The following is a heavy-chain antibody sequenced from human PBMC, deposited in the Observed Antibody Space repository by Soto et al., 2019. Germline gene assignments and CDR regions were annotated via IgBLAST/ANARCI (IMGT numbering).Heavy chain of an antibody. CDR2: INAGNGNT. Sequence: ASVKVSCKASGYTVTSYAMHWVRQAPGQRLEWMGWINAGNGNTKYSQKFQGRVTITRDTSASTAYMELSSLRSEDTAVYYCARDFSWFGELIASDYWGQGTLVTVSS. D-gene: IGHD3-10*01. J-gene: IGHJ4*02. CDR1: GYTVTSYA. CDR3: ARDFSWFGELIASDY. V-gene: IGHV1-3*01.